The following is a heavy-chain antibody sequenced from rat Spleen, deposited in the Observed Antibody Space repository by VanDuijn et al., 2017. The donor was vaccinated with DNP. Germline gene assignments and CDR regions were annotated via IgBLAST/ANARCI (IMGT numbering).Heavy chain of an antibody. CDR1: GFTFNNYW. D-gene: IGHD1-1*01. CDR2: ITSSGGTT. CDR3: ARGTTAT. Sequence: EVQLVESGGDLVQSGRSLKVSCVASGFTFNNYWMTWIRQVPGKGLEWVASITSSGGTTYYPDSVKGRFTISRDNTKNTLYLQMNSLRSEDTATYYCARGTTATWGQGVMVTVSS. J-gene: IGHJ2*01. V-gene: IGHV5-31*01.